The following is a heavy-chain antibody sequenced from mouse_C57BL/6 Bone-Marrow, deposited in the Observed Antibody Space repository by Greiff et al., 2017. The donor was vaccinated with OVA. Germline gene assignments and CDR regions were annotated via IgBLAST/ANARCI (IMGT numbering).Heavy chain of an antibody. V-gene: IGHV14-4*01. CDR2: IDPEDGDT. Sequence: EVQLKQSGPELVRPAHSVSLSCTASGFYIKDDYMHWVQQRPEQGLEWIGWIDPEDGDTEYASMLPGMAIITADTTSNTAYLQLSSRTAEDTAVYYCTSYGNFDDWGQGTTLTVSS. CDR1: GFYIKDDY. CDR3: TSYGNFDD. D-gene: IGHD2-1*01. J-gene: IGHJ2*01.